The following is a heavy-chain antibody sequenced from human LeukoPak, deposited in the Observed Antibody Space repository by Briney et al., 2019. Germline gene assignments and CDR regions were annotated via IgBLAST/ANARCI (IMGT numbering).Heavy chain of an antibody. CDR1: GYTFTGQY. J-gene: IGHJ4*02. Sequence: ASVKVSCKASGYTFTGQYMHWVRQAPGQGPEWMGWINPNSGGTNYAQKFKGRVIMTRDTSINTAYMEVSRLRSDDTAVYYCASWDHSSTQGDYWGQGTLVTVSS. V-gene: IGHV1-2*02. D-gene: IGHD6-13*01. CDR3: ASWDHSSTQGDY. CDR2: INPNSGGT.